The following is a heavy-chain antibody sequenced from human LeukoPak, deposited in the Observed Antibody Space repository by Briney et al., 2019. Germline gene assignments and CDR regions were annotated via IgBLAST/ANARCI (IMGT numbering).Heavy chain of an antibody. CDR3: TVDTDYFEGLGFPRPALNDY. J-gene: IGHJ4*02. V-gene: IGHV3-48*03. CDR2: ITKSGSTI. Sequence: GGSLRLSCAASGFTFSSYEMNWVRQARGKGLEWVSYITKSGSTIYYADSVKGRFTISSDNAKNSLYLQMNSLRVEDTAVYFCTVDTDYFEGLGFPRPALNDYWGQGTLVTVSS. CDR1: GFTFSSYE. D-gene: IGHD3-22*01.